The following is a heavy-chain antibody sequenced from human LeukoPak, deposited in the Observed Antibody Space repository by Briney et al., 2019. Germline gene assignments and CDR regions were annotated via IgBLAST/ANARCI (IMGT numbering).Heavy chain of an antibody. J-gene: IGHJ5*02. CDR2: ISYDGSNK. CDR3: AKRGFDP. CDR1: GFTFSSYG. V-gene: IGHV3-30*18. Sequence: PGGSLRLSCAASGFTFSSYGTHWVRQAPGKGLEWVAVISYDGSNKYYADSVKGRFTISRDNSKNTLYLQMNSLRAEDTAVYYCAKRGFDPWGQGTLVTVST.